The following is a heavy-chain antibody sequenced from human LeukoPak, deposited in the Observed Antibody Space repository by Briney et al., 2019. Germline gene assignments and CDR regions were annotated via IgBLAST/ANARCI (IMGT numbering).Heavy chain of an antibody. CDR2: ISGSGGST. CDR1: GFTFSSYA. V-gene: IGHV3-23*01. CDR3: AREVYDGSGSPRLDY. D-gene: IGHD3-10*01. J-gene: IGHJ4*02. Sequence: GGSLRLSCAASGFTFSSYAMSWVRQAPGKGLEWVSPISGSGGSTYYADSVKGRFTISRDNAKNSLYLQMNSLRAEDTAVYYCAREVYDGSGSPRLDYWGQGTLVTVSS.